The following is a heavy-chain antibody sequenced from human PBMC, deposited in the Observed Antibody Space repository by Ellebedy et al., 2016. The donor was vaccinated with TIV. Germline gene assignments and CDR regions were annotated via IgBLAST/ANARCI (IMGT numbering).Heavy chain of an antibody. CDR3: ARKGGYSGYGTALDI. J-gene: IGHJ3*02. V-gene: IGHV3-13*05. Sequence: PGGSLRLSCAASGFTFSSHDMHWVRPATGKGLEWVSGITTRGAPYYADSMRGRFTISRENAKSSLYLEMNSLRAGDTAVYYCARKGGYSGYGTALDIWGQGTMVTVSS. CDR2: ITTRGAP. D-gene: IGHD5-12*01. CDR1: GFTFSSHD.